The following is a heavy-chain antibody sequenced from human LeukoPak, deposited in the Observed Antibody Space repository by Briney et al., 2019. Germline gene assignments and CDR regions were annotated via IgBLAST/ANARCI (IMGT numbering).Heavy chain of an antibody. J-gene: IGHJ4*02. CDR1: GDSISSSGYY. D-gene: IGHD2-2*01. V-gene: IGHV4-39*01. CDR3: YICSSTSCYRY. Sequence: SETLSLTCTVSGDSISSSGYYWGWIRQPPGKGLEWIGTIHYSGSTYYNPSLKSRVTISVDTSKNQFSLNLSSVTAAGTAVYYCYICSSTSCYRYWGQGTLVTVSS. CDR2: IHYSGST.